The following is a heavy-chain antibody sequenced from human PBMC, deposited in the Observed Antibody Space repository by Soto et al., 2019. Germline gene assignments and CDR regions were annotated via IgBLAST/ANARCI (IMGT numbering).Heavy chain of an antibody. Sequence: GASVKVSCKASGGTFSSYRINWVRRAPGQGLEWVGGIVPIYRTADYAQKFQGRVTITADESARTSYMGLRSLKSQDTAVYYCVRDSGAKLSSSWGQGTLVTVSS. CDR1: GGTFSSYR. V-gene: IGHV1-69*13. CDR3: VRDSGAKLSSS. CDR2: IVPIYRTA. J-gene: IGHJ4*02. D-gene: IGHD6-13*01.